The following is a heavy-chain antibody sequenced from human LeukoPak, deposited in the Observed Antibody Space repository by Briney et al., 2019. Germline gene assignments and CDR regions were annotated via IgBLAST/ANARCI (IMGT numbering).Heavy chain of an antibody. D-gene: IGHD3-22*01. CDR1: GYTFTGYY. J-gene: IGHJ3*02. V-gene: IGHV1-18*04. Sequence: ASVKVSCKASGYTFTGYYMHWVRQAPGQGLEWMGWISAYNGNTNYAQKLQGRVTMTTDTSTSTAYMELRSLRSDDTAVYYCARDRDMIVVVITSDAFDIWGQGTMVTVSS. CDR3: ARDRDMIVVVITSDAFDI. CDR2: ISAYNGNT.